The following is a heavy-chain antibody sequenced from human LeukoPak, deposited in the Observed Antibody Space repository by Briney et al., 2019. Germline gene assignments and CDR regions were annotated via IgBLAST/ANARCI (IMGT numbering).Heavy chain of an antibody. CDR3: AREAVAGGSGSNYYYYGVDV. J-gene: IGHJ6*02. V-gene: IGHV4-59*01. D-gene: IGHD3-10*01. Sequence: SETLSPTCTVSGGSISSYYWSWIRQPPGKGLEWIGFISYSGSTSYNPSLKSRVTISVDTSKNHFSLKLSSVTAADTAVYYCAREAVAGGSGSNYYYYGVDVWGQGTTVTVSS. CDR1: GGSISSYY. CDR2: ISYSGST.